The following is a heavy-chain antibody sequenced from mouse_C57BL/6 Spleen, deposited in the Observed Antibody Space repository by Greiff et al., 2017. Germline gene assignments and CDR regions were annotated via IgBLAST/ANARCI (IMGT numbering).Heavy chain of an antibody. Sequence: VQLQQPGAELVRPGSSVKLSCKASGYTFTSYWMHWVKQRPIQGLEWIGNIDPSDSETHYNQKFKDKATLTVDKSSSTAYMQLSSLTSEDSAVYYCARTLTGTTGGYAMDYWGQGTSVTVSS. D-gene: IGHD4-1*01. CDR1: GYTFTSYW. CDR3: ARTLTGTTGGYAMDY. J-gene: IGHJ4*01. V-gene: IGHV1-52*01. CDR2: IDPSDSET.